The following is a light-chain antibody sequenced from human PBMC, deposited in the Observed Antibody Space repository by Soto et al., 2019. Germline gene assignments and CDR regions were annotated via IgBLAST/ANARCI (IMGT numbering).Light chain of an antibody. CDR3: QTWGTGPRV. CDR2: VNSDGSH. Sequence: QPVLTQSPSASASLGASVKLTCTLSSGHSSYAIAWHQQQPEKGPRYLMKVNSDGSHIKGDGIPDRFSGSSSGAERYLTISSLQSEDEADYYCQTWGTGPRVFGGGTKLTVL. J-gene: IGLJ2*01. CDR1: SGHSSYA. V-gene: IGLV4-69*01.